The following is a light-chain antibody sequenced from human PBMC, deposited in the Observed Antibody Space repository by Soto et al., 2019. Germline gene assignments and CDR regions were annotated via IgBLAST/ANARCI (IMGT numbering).Light chain of an antibody. Sequence: IVMTQSPATLSVSPGDRATLSCRASQSVSSNLAWYQQKPGQAPRLLIYAASTRATGIPARFSGSGSGTDFTLTITRLQSEDFAIYYCQQYNNCPETFGQGTKVEIK. CDR1: QSVSSN. J-gene: IGKJ1*01. V-gene: IGKV3-15*01. CDR3: QQYNNCPET. CDR2: AAS.